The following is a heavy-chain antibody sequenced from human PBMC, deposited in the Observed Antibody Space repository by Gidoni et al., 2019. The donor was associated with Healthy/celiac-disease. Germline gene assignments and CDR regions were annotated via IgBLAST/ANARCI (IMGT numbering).Heavy chain of an antibody. D-gene: IGHD3-16*02. CDR1: GYTFTSYG. CDR3: ARDGAITFGGVIVINFDLGYYYGMDV. J-gene: IGHJ6*02. CDR2: ISAYNGNT. V-gene: IGHV1-18*01. Sequence: QVQLVQSGAAVKKPGASVKVSCKASGYTFTSYGISWVRQAPGQGLEWMGWISAYNGNTNYAQKLQGRVTMTTDTSTSTAYMELRSLRSDDTAVYYCARDGAITFGGVIVINFDLGYYYGMDVWGQGTTVTVSS.